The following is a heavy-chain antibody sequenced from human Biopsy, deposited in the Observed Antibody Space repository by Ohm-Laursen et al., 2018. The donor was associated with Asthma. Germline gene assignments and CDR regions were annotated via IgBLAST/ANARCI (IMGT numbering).Heavy chain of an antibody. CDR3: ARAQDYYDSRGYYRSFDY. Sequence: SQTLSLTCTVSYGSITSGGYYWTRIRQHPGKGLEWIGFIYYSGSTYYNPSLKSRVSISIDTSKNQFSLKLSSVTAADTAVYYCARAQDYYDSRGYYRSFDYWGQGTTVTVSS. CDR1: YGSITSGGYY. D-gene: IGHD3-22*01. J-gene: IGHJ4*03. V-gene: IGHV4-31*03. CDR2: IYYSGST.